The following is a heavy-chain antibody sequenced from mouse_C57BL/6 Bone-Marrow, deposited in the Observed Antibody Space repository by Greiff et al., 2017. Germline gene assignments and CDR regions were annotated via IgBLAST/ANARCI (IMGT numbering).Heavy chain of an antibody. V-gene: IGHV1-63*01. Sequence: QVQLKQSGAELVRPGTSVKMSCKASGYTFTNYWIGWAKQRPGHGLEWIGEIYPGGGYTNYNEKFKGKATLTADKSSSTAYMQFSSLTSEDSAIYYCARGGYGGYAMDYWGRGTSVTVSS. CDR1: GYTFTNYW. D-gene: IGHD1-2*01. CDR3: ARGGYGGYAMDY. J-gene: IGHJ4*01. CDR2: IYPGGGYT.